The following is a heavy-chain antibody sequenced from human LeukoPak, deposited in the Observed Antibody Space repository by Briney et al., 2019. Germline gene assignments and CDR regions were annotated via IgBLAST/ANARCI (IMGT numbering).Heavy chain of an antibody. CDR2: VTWNRGSI. D-gene: IGHD4-23*01. V-gene: IGHV3-9*01. CDR3: AKDSLYDSGGAFDI. CDR1: GFTFDDYA. Sequence: GGSLRLSCAASGFTFDDYAMHWVRQAPGKGLEWVSGVTWNRGSIDYADSVKGRFTISRDNAKNSLYLQLNSLRPEDTALYYCAKDSLYDSGGAFDIWGQGTMVTVSS. J-gene: IGHJ3*02.